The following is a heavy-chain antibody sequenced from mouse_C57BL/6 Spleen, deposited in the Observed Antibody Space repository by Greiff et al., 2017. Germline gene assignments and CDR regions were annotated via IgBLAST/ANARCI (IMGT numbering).Heavy chain of an antibody. CDR2: IFPGSGST. CDR3: AKEGTRDGYAMDY. Sequence: QVQLQQSGAELMKPGASVKLSCKASGYTFTGYWIDWVKQRPGHGLEWIGQIFPGSGSTNYNEKFKGKATVTADKSSNTAYMQLSSLTTEDSAVYCCAKEGTRDGYAMDYWGQGTSVTVSS. CDR1: GYTFTGYW. V-gene: IGHV1-9*01. J-gene: IGHJ4*01. D-gene: IGHD3-3*01.